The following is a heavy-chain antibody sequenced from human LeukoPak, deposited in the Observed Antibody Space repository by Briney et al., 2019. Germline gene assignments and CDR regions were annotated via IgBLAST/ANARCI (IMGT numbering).Heavy chain of an antibody. Sequence: SETLSLTCAVFGGSFSGYYWSWIRQPPGKGLEWIGEINHSGSINYNSSLKSRVTISVDTSKNQFSLKLSSVTAADTAVYYCARGPDSSSWYLAFDYWGQGTLVTVSS. J-gene: IGHJ4*02. CDR3: ARGPDSSSWYLAFDY. V-gene: IGHV4-34*01. D-gene: IGHD6-13*01. CDR2: INHSGSI. CDR1: GGSFSGYY.